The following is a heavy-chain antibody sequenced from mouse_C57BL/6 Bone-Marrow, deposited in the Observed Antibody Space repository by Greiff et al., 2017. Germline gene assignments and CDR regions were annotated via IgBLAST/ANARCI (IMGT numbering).Heavy chain of an antibody. CDR3: ARGDTTVVAHWYFDV. Sequence: SGAELVKPGASVKLSCKASGYTFTSYWMQWVKQRPGQGLEWIGEIDPSDSYTNYNQKFKGKATLTVDTSSSTAYMQLSSLTSEDSAVYYCARGDTTVVAHWYFDVWGTGTTVTVSS. D-gene: IGHD1-1*01. V-gene: IGHV1-50*01. CDR1: GYTFTSYW. CDR2: IDPSDSYT. J-gene: IGHJ1*03.